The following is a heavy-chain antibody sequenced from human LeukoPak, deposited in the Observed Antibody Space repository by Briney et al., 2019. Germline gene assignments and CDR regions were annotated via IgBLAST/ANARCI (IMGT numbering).Heavy chain of an antibody. CDR2: IYHSGST. J-gene: IGHJ6*02. CDR3: ARGVRYAGWEYGVPIRDLLSGRRDYYYYYGMDV. V-gene: IGHV4-4*02. CDR1: GGSISSSNW. Sequence: SGTLSLTCAVSGGSISSSNWWSWVRQPPGKGLEWIGEIYHSGSTNYNSSLKSRVTISVDKSKNQFSLKLSSVTAADTAVYYCARGVRYAGWEYGVPIRDLLSGRRDYYYYYGMDVWGQGTTVTVSS. D-gene: IGHD2-2*01.